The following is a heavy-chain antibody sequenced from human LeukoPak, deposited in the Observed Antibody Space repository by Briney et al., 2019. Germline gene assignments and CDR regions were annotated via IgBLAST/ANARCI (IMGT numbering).Heavy chain of an antibody. J-gene: IGHJ6*02. CDR2: ISYDGSNK. CDR1: GFTFSSYG. CDR3: TEDSGSRYSSSWLALYYYYYGMDV. Sequence: GGSLRLSCAASGFTFSSYGMHWVRQAPGKGLEWVAVISYDGSNKYYADSVKGRFTISRDNSKNTLYLQMNSLRAEDTAVYYCTEDSGSRYSSSWLALYYYYYGMDVWGQGTTVTVSS. D-gene: IGHD6-13*01. V-gene: IGHV3-30*18.